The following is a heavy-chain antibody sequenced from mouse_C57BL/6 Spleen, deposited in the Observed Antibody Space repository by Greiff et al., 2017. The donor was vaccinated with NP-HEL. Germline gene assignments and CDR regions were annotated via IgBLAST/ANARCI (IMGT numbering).Heavy chain of an antibody. D-gene: IGHD2-4*01. CDR1: GYTFTSYC. Sequence: VQLQQSGAELVRPGTSVKLSCKASGYTFTSYCMHWVKQRPGQGLEWIGVFYPSDSNINYNQKFKGKATLTVDTSSSTAYMQLSSLTSEDSAVYDCARSLYDHASMDYWGQGTSVTVSS. CDR2: FYPSDSNI. J-gene: IGHJ4*01. V-gene: IGHV1-59*01. CDR3: ARSLYDHASMDY.